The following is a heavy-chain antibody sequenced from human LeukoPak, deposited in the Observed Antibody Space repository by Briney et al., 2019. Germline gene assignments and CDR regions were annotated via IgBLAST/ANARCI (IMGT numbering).Heavy chain of an antibody. CDR3: AKDLWGNFRGVFGY. J-gene: IGHJ4*02. D-gene: IGHD3-10*01. Sequence: GGSLRLSCAASGFTFSTYWMSWVRQAPGKGLEWVANIKPDGGDKYYVDSVKGRFTISRDNANNSLYLQMSSLRAEDTAVYYCAKDLWGNFRGVFGYWGQGTLVTVSS. CDR2: IKPDGGDK. CDR1: GFTFSTYW. V-gene: IGHV3-7*03.